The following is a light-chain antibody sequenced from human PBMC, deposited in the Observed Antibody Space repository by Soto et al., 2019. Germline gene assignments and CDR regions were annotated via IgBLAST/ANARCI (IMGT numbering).Light chain of an antibody. Sequence: EVVLTQSPGTLSLSPGEGVTLSCGASQTVHSDSLAWYQQKPGQAPRLLIYGASTRATGIPDRFRGSGSGTDFTLTISRLEPADFAVYWCQQYGSSPAFGQGTKVEVK. CDR2: GAS. V-gene: IGKV3-20*01. CDR3: QQYGSSPA. CDR1: QTVHSDS. J-gene: IGKJ1*01.